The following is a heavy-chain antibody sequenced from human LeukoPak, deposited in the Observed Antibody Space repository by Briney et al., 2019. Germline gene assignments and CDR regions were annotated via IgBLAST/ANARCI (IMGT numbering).Heavy chain of an antibody. CDR1: GYTFTGYY. CDR2: INPNSGGT. V-gene: IGHV1-2*06. CDR3: ARWVTMVRGALYGMDV. Sequence: ASVKVSCKASGYTFTGYYMHWVRQAPGQGLEWMGRINPNSGGTNYAQKFQGRVTMTRDTSISTAHMELSRLRSDDTAVYYCARWVTMVRGALYGMDVWGQGTTVTVSS. D-gene: IGHD3-10*01. J-gene: IGHJ6*02.